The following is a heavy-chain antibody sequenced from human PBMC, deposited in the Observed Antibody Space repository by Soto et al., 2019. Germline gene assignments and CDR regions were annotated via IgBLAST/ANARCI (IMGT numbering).Heavy chain of an antibody. V-gene: IGHV1-18*01. D-gene: IGHD2-15*01. CDR3: ARELGYCNSSGCFRNRFDS. J-gene: IGHJ5*01. Sequence: QVQLVQSGAEVKTPGASVKVSCRASGYSFRTHGISWVRQAPGQGLEWMGWISTYDDKTNFPQKFQGRITMATDTSTSTAYMELRSLRSDDTAVYFCARELGYCNSSGCFRNRFDSWGQGTLVTVSS. CDR1: GYSFRTHG. CDR2: ISTYDDKT.